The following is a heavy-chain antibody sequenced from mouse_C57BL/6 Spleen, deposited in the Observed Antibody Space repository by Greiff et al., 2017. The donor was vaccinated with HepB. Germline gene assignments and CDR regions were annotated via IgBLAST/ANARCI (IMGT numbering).Heavy chain of an antibody. CDR1: GYTFTSYW. J-gene: IGHJ1*03. Sequence: QVQLQQSGTELVKPGASVKLSCKASGYTFTSYWMHWVKQRPGQGLEWIGNINPSNGGTNYNEKFKSKATLTVDKSSSTAYMQLSSLTSEDSAVYYCARETRLYWYFDVWGTGTTVTVSS. CDR2: INPSNGGT. D-gene: IGHD2-13*01. CDR3: ARETRLYWYFDV. V-gene: IGHV1-53*01.